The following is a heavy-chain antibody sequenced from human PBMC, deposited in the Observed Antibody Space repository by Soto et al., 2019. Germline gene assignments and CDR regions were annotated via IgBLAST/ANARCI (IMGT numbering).Heavy chain of an antibody. CDR2: INAYNGNT. D-gene: IGHD5-12*01. V-gene: IGHV1-18*01. Sequence: ASVKVSCKASGYTFSSYGISWVRQAPGQGLEWMGWINAYNGNTNYAQKLQGRVTMTTDTSTSTAYMELRSLRSEDTAVYYCARDVGGYSYYVQEDYWGQGTLVTVSS. CDR1: GYTFSSYG. CDR3: ARDVGGYSYYVQEDY. J-gene: IGHJ4*02.